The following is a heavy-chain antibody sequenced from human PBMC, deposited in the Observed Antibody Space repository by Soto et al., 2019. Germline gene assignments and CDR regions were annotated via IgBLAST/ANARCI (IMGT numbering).Heavy chain of an antibody. V-gene: IGHV1-69*13. CDR1: GGSFHSSA. CDR2: ITPISDSA. J-gene: IGHJ4*02. Sequence: SSVKVSCKVSGGSFHSSAINWLRQAPGQGLEWMGGITPISDSANYAQNFQGRVTITADVYTTTAYTEVNSLASEETAVFYFAFGPNTTHRRSRYWGEGTLVNVSS. CDR3: AFGPNTTHRRSRY. D-gene: IGHD1-20*01.